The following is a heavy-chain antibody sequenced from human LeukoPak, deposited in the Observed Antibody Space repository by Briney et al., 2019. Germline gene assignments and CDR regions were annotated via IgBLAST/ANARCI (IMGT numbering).Heavy chain of an antibody. CDR3: ARANPISEYYYDSSGYYYDDY. V-gene: IGHV1-8*01. J-gene: IGHJ4*02. Sequence: ASVKVSCKASGYTFTNYEINWVRQATGHGLEWMGWMNPNSGDTAYAQKFQGRITLTRSTSITTAYMELSSLRSEDTAVYYCARANPISEYYYDSSGYYYDDYWGQGTLVTVSS. CDR2: MNPNSGDT. CDR1: GYTFTNYE. D-gene: IGHD3-22*01.